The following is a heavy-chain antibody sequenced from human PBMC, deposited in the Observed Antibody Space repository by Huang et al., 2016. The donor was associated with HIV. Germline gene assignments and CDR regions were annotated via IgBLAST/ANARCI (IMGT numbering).Heavy chain of an antibody. V-gene: IGHV4-39*01. CDR3: ARHRTSSYIDS. Sequence: QLQLQQSGPGLVKPSETLSLTCSVSGGSISSSGYYWEWIRQPPGQGLECVGSIFYTGTVYYNPSLKSRATISIDTSENRFSLNLTSVTAADTALYFCARHRTSSYIDSWGRGSLVTVSS. D-gene: IGHD3-10*01. CDR2: IFYTGTV. CDR1: GGSISSSGYY. J-gene: IGHJ4*02.